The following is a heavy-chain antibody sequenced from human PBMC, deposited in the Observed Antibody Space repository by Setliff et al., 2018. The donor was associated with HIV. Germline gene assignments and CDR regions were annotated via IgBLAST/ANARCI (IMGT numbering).Heavy chain of an antibody. V-gene: IGHV4-59*06. CDR2: IYYSGAT. CDR3: ASGRGAKGGYDYFGS. CDR1: GGSISSHY. J-gene: IGHJ4*02. Sequence: SETLPLTCTVSGGSISSHYWSWIRQLPGKGLEWIGYIYYSGATYYNPSLKNRVTISLDTSKSQFSLKLTSVTAADTALYYCASGRGAKGGYDYFGSWGQGTLVTVSS. D-gene: IGHD5-12*01.